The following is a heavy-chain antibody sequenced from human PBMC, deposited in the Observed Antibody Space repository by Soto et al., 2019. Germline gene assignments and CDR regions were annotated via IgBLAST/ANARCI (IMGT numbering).Heavy chain of an antibody. Sequence: EVQLVESGGGLVKPGGSLRLSCAASGFTFSSYSVNWVRQAPGKGLEWVSSISSSSSYIYYADSVKGRFTISRDNAKNSPYLQMNSLRAEDKAVYYCARAAYSSTYCDYCGQEPLVTLSS. J-gene: IGHJ4*02. V-gene: IGHV3-21*01. D-gene: IGHD6-13*01. CDR2: ISSSSSYI. CDR3: ARAAYSSTYCDY. CDR1: GFTFSSYS.